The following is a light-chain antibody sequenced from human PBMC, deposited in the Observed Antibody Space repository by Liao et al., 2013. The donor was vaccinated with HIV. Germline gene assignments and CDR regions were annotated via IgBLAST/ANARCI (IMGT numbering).Light chain of an antibody. CDR1: NIGSKS. CDR2: YDK. J-gene: IGLJ1*01. CDR3: QVWDSNSDHPYV. Sequence: SYELTQPPSVSVAPGKTARITCGGNNIGSKSVHWYQQKPGQAPVLVIYYDKDRPSVILERFSGSNSGNTATLSISRVEAGDEADYYCQVWDSNSDHPYVFGSGTKVTVL. V-gene: IGLV3-21*01.